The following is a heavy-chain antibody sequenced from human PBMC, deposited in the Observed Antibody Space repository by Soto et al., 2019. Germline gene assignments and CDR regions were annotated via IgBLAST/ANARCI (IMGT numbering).Heavy chain of an antibody. J-gene: IGHJ5*02. D-gene: IGHD1-20*01. Sequence: QVQLQESGPGLVKPSETLSLTCTVSGGSLSPYYWSWVRQPPGKGLEWIGYIWFSGTTTYNPSLKSRVTMSVDTSKNQLSLELKFVTAADTAVYYCSRESSVNHNHNWFDPWGQGTLVTVSA. CDR1: GGSLSPYY. CDR3: SRESSVNHNHNWFDP. V-gene: IGHV4-59*01. CDR2: IWFSGTT.